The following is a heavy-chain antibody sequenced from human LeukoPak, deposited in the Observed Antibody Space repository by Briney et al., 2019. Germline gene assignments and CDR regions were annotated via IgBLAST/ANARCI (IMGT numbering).Heavy chain of an antibody. V-gene: IGHV3-15*01. J-gene: IGHJ4*02. CDR2: SKSEAGGGTT. Sequence: GGSLRLSCSASGFHFSDVWMSWVRQAPGKGLEWVGRSKSEAGGGTTDIAAPGQGRFTVSRDDSKNTLSLQMNSLEIEDTAVYYCTAGGDGTYSSDYWGQGTLVTVSS. CDR3: TAGGDGTYSSDY. D-gene: IGHD1-26*01. CDR1: GFHFSDVW.